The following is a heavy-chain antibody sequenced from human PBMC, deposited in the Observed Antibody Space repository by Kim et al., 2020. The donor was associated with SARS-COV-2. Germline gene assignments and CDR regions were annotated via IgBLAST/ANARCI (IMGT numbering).Heavy chain of an antibody. J-gene: IGHJ6*01. CDR2: ISYDGSNK. CDR1: GFTFSSYG. D-gene: IGHD1-26*01. V-gene: IGHV3-33*05. Sequence: GGSLRLSCAASGFTFSSYGMHWVRQAPGKGLEWVAVISYDGSNKYYADSVKGRFTISRDNSKNTLYLQMNSLRAEDTAVYYCARETDTIVGATYYYYGM. CDR3: ARETDTIVGATYYYYGM.